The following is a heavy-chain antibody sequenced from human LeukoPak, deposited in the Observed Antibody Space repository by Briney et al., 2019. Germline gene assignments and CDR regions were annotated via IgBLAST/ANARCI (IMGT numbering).Heavy chain of an antibody. Sequence: GGSLRLSCAASGFTFSSYNMNWVRQPPGKGLEWVSCISGSSSYIAYADSVKGRFTISRDNAKNSLYLQMNSLRAEDTAVYYCARGNYDDYPGVDYWGQGTLVTVSS. CDR3: ARGNYDDYPGVDY. V-gene: IGHV3-21*01. D-gene: IGHD4-17*01. CDR1: GFTFSSYN. CDR2: ISGSSSYI. J-gene: IGHJ4*02.